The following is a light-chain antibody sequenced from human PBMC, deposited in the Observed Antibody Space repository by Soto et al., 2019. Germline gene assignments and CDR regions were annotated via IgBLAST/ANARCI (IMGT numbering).Light chain of an antibody. V-gene: IGKV3-20*01. Sequence: EDVLTQSPGTLSLSPGERAIVSCRASQSITRSYLAWYQQTPGQAPRLLIYGASSRATGVPDRFSGSGSGTDFTLTISRLEPEDFAVYYCKQYYSIPLTFGGGTKVDIK. CDR2: GAS. J-gene: IGKJ4*01. CDR3: KQYYSIPLT. CDR1: QSITRSY.